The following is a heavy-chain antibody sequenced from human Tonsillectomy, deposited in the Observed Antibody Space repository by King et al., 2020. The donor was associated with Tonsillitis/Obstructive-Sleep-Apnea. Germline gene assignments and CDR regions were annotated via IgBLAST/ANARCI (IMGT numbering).Heavy chain of an antibody. J-gene: IGHJ6*03. Sequence: VQLQESGPGLVKPSETLSLTCTGSGGSISSYYWSWIRQPPGKGLEWIGYIYYNGSTNYNPSLKSRVTISVDTSKNKFSLKLSSLTAADTAVYYCARLRYDILTGYSNDYYYYYMDVWGKGTTVTVSS. V-gene: IGHV4-59*01. CDR2: IYYNGST. CDR1: GGSISSYY. D-gene: IGHD3-9*01. CDR3: ARLRYDILTGYSNDYYYYYMDV.